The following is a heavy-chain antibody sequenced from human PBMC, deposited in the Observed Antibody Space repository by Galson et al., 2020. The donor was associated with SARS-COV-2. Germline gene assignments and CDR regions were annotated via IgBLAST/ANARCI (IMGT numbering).Heavy chain of an antibody. CDR2: TRNKANSSIA. D-gene: IGHD3-10*02. J-gene: IGHJ6*02. CDR3: VGCGLYSVPGGWWGMDV. CDR1: GFTFSDHF. Sequence: GGSLRLSCAGSGFTFSDHFMDWVRQAPGKGLEWVGRTRNKANSSIAEYAASVKGRFTISRDDSKNSLYLQVNSLTAEDTPVYYCVGCGLYSVPGGWWGMDVWGQGTTVTVSS. V-gene: IGHV3-72*01.